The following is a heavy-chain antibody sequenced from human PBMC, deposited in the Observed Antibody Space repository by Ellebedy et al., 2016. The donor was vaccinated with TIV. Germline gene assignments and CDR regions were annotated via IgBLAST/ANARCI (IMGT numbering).Heavy chain of an antibody. Sequence: SETLSLTCAVSGVSISRDYWSWIRQPPGRGLEWIGYISSGGSTNYSPSLKSRVTMSMDTSKNQFSLNLTSVTAADTAVYYCARTFTETLGGSDTHWVLDFWGQGSLVTASS. CDR3: ARTFTETLGGSDTHWVLDF. V-gene: IGHV4-59*01. CDR1: GVSISRDY. D-gene: IGHD2/OR15-2a*01. J-gene: IGHJ4*02. CDR2: ISSGGST.